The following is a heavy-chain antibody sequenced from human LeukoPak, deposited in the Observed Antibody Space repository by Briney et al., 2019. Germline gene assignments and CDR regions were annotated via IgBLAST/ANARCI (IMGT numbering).Heavy chain of an antibody. CDR3: ARGLTYYYGSGSYYPGVDY. D-gene: IGHD3-10*01. V-gene: IGHV4-39*07. J-gene: IGHJ4*02. CDR2: IYYSGST. Sequence: SETLSLTCTVSGGSISSSSYYWGWIRQPPGKGLEWIGSIYYSGSTYYNPSLKSRVTISVDTSKNQFSLKLSSVTAADTAVYYCARGLTYYYGSGSYYPGVDYWGQGTLVTVSS. CDR1: GGSISSSSYY.